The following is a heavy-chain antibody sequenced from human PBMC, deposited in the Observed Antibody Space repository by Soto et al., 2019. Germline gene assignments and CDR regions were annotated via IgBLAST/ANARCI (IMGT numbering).Heavy chain of an antibody. V-gene: IGHV3-7*01. CDR1: GFTFSSYW. J-gene: IGHJ4*02. CDR2: IKQDGSEK. CDR3: ATSRTFDY. D-gene: IGHD6-13*01. Sequence: VGSLRLSCVVSGFTFSSYWMNWVRQAPGKGLEWVANIKQDGSEKYYVDSAKGRFTISRDNAKNSLYLQMNSLSAEDTAIYYCATSRTFDYWGQGTLVTVS.